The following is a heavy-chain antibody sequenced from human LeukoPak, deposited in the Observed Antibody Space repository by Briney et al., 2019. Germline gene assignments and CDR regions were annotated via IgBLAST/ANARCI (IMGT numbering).Heavy chain of an antibody. V-gene: IGHV3-48*02. Sequence: GGSLRLSCAGSGFTFSRDSMYWVRQAPGQGLEWVSYISSSGNTKHYVDSVKGRFTISRDNAKNSVYLQMNSLRNEDTAVYYCARDLTSVPTRWGQGTLVTVSS. CDR3: ARDLTSVPTR. J-gene: IGHJ4*02. CDR2: ISSSGNTK. CDR1: GFTFSRDS. D-gene: IGHD3-10*01.